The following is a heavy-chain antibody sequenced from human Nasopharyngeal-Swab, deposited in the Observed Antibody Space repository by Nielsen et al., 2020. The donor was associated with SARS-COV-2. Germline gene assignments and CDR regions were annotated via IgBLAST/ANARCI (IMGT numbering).Heavy chain of an antibody. V-gene: IGHV4-30-2*01. Sequence: SETLSLTCAVSGGSISSGGYSWSWIRQPPGKGLEWIGYIYHSGSTYYNPSLKSRVTISEDRSKNQFSLKLSSVTAADTAVYYCARGSMGSGSYADYWGQGTLVTVSS. CDR3: ARGSMGSGSYADY. CDR1: GGSISSGGYS. D-gene: IGHD1-26*01. CDR2: IYHSGST. J-gene: IGHJ4*02.